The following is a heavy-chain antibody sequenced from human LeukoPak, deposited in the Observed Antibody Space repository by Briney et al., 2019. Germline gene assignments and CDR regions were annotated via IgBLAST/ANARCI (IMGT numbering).Heavy chain of an antibody. Sequence: VASVKVSXKASGYTFTGYYMHWVRQAPGQGLEWMGRINPNSGGTNYAQKFQGRVTMTRDTSISTAYMELSRLRSDDTAVYYCASSGGLLHNKYYYYMDVWGKGTTVTVSS. J-gene: IGHJ6*03. CDR1: GYTFTGYY. V-gene: IGHV1-2*06. CDR2: INPNSGGT. CDR3: ASSGGLLHNKYYYYMDV. D-gene: IGHD2-15*01.